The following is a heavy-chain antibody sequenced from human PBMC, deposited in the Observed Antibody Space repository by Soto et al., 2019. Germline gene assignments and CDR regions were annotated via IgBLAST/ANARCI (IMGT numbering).Heavy chain of an antibody. Sequence: QVQLVQSGAEVKKPGASVKVSCKASGYTFTSYAMHWVRQAPGQRLEWMGWINAGNGNTKYSQKLQGRVTITRDTSASTAYMELSSLRSEDTAVYYCARGYQPLDVWGQGTTVTVSS. V-gene: IGHV1-3*01. CDR3: ARGYQPLDV. CDR1: GYTFTSYA. J-gene: IGHJ6*02. CDR2: INAGNGNT. D-gene: IGHD2-2*01.